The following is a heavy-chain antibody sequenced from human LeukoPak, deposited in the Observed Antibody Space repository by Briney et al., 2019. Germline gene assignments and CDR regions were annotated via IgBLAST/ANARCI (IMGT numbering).Heavy chain of an antibody. J-gene: IGHJ6*03. Sequence: ASVKVSCKDSGYPFTSYEINWVRQATGEGLEWMAWMKPDSGNSAYAQKFRGRVTLSSNSSINTAYMEVSSLGSDDTAVYFCARGTLDYDVVTGIHYYYMVVWGTWTTVTVSS. CDR2: MKPDSGNS. CDR3: ARGTLDYDVVTGIHYYYMVV. D-gene: IGHD3-9*01. CDR1: GYPFTSYE. V-gene: IGHV1-8*01.